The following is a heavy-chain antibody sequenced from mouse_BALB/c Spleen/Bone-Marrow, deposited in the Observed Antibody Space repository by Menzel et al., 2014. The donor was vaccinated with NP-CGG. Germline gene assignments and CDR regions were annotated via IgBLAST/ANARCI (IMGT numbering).Heavy chain of an antibody. V-gene: IGHV1-14*01. D-gene: IGHD2-10*01. Sequence: EVKLQESGPELVKPGASVKMSCKPSGFTFTSCVMHWVKQTPGQGLEWIGFINPYNDGTKYNEKFKGKATLTSDKSSSTAYMELSSLTSEDSAVYYCARPYYGNYDAMDYWGQGTSVTVSS. CDR1: GFTFTSCV. CDR3: ARPYYGNYDAMDY. J-gene: IGHJ4*01. CDR2: INPYNDGT.